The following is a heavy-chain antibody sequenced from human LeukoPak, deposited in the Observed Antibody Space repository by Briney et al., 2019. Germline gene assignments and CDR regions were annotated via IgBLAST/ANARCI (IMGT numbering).Heavy chain of an antibody. CDR1: GGSISSYY. D-gene: IGHD2-15*01. V-gene: IGHV4-59*01. CDR2: IYYSGST. Sequence: PSETLSLTCTVSGGSISSYYWSWIRQPPGKGLEWIGYIYYSGSTNYNPSLKSRVTISVDTSKNQFSLKLSSVTAADTAVYYCARRGSASWLDYWGQGTLVTASS. CDR3: ARRGSASWLDY. J-gene: IGHJ4*02.